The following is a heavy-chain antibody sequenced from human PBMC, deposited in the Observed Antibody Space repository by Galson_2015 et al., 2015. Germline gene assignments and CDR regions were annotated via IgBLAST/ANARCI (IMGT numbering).Heavy chain of an antibody. CDR1: GFTFSSYD. CDR3: ARGGMTTVSHY. J-gene: IGHJ4*02. CDR2: IWNDGSNK. V-gene: IGHV3-33*01. D-gene: IGHD4-11*01. Sequence: SLRLSCAASGFTFSSYDMHWVRQAPGKGLEWVAVIWNDGSNKYYADSVKGRFTISRDNSKNTLYLQMNSLRAEDTAVYYCARGGMTTVSHYWGQGTLVTVSS.